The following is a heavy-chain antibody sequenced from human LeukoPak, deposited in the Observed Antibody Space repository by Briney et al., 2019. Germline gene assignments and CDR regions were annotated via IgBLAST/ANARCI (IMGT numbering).Heavy chain of an antibody. V-gene: IGHV4-39*07. D-gene: IGHD6-19*01. Sequence: SETLSLTCTVSGGSISSYYWGWIRQPPGKGLEWIGSIYYSGSTYYNPSLKSRVTISVDTSKNQFSLKLSSVTAADTAVYYCATGRRYSSGWYYFDYWGQGTLVTVSS. CDR1: GGSISSYY. CDR3: ATGRRYSSGWYYFDY. CDR2: IYYSGST. J-gene: IGHJ4*02.